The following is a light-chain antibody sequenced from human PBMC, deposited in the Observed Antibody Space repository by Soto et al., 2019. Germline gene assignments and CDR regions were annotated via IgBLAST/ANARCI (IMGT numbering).Light chain of an antibody. Sequence: DIQMTQSPPSLSASVGDRVTITCQASRDIRNYLNWYQQKPGKAPKLLIYDASNLETGVPSRFSGSGSGTHFTFTISSLQPEDTATYYCQQYDNIPPVTFGPGTKVDIK. CDR3: QQYDNIPPVT. J-gene: IGKJ3*01. V-gene: IGKV1-33*01. CDR1: RDIRNY. CDR2: DAS.